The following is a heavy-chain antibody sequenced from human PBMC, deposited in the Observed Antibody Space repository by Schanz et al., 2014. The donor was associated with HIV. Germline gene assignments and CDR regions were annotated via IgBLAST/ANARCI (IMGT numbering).Heavy chain of an antibody. CDR1: GYTFTGYY. J-gene: IGHJ6*02. Sequence: QVQLVQSGAEVKKPGASVKVSCKASGYTFTGYYMHWIRQAPGQGLEWMGWINPNSGGTNYAQKFQGRVTMTRDTSINTAYMEPSRLRSDDTAVYYCARDADLNELWPRDYYHYTMDVWGQGTTVTVSS. V-gene: IGHV1-2*02. CDR3: ARDADLNELWPRDYYHYTMDV. D-gene: IGHD5-18*01. CDR2: INPNSGGT.